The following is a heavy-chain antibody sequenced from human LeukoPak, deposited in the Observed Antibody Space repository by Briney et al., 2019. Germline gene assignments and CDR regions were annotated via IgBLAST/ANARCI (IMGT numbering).Heavy chain of an antibody. CDR1: GGTFSSYA. D-gene: IGHD6-13*01. CDR2: IIPIFGTA. Sequence: GASVKVSCKASGGTFSSYAISWVRQAPGQGLEWMGGIIPIFGTANYAQKFQGRVTITADESTSTAYMELSSLRSEDTAVYYCARIAAAGPKRAHLGLTFQHWGQGTLVTVSS. J-gene: IGHJ1*01. CDR3: ARIAAAGPKRAHLGLTFQH. V-gene: IGHV1-69*13.